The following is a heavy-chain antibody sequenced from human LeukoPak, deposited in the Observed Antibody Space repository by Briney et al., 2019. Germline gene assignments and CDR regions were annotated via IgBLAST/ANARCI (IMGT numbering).Heavy chain of an antibody. D-gene: IGHD3-10*01. J-gene: IGHJ6*02. CDR2: INAGNGNT. CDR1: EYAFSNYA. V-gene: IGHV1-3*01. CDR3: ARPLGITMVLDDGMDV. Sequence: GASVKVSCKASEYAFSNYALHWVRQAPGQSLEWMGWINAGNGNTKYSQKFQGRVTITRDTSASTAYMQLSSLRSEDTAVYFCARPLGITMVLDDGMDVWGQGTTVTVSS.